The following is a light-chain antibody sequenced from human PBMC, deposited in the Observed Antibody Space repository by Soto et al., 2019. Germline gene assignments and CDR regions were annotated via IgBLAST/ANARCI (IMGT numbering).Light chain of an antibody. J-gene: IGKJ1*01. Sequence: TTQSPSNLSGSVGDRVTTTCPASQSISTYLYWYQWKTGEYTKVIIYGEYTRATGIPARFSGSGSGIEFTLTIRSMQSEDFAVYYCKQYNNWHRPLGTGNKVDIK. CDR2: GEY. V-gene: IGKV3-15*01. CDR1: QSISTY. CDR3: KQYNNWHRP.